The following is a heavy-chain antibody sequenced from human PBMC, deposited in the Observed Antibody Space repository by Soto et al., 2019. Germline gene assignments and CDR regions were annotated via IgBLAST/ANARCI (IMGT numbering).Heavy chain of an antibody. CDR3: ARSRYYYDSSAFDI. J-gene: IGHJ3*02. CDR1: GYSFTSYW. D-gene: IGHD3-22*01. CDR2: IDPSDSYT. Sequence: GESLKISCKGSGYSFTSYWISWVRQMPGKGLEWMGRIDPSDSYTNYSPSFQGHVTISADKSISTAYLQWSSLKASDTAVYYCARSRYYYDSSAFDIWGQGTMVTVSS. V-gene: IGHV5-10-1*01.